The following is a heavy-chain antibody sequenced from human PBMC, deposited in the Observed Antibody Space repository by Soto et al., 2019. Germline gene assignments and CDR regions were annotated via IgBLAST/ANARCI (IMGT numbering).Heavy chain of an antibody. CDR1: GGSITSGGYC. CDR3: ARGSGTFDN. CDR2: IYYSGST. V-gene: IGHV4-31*03. D-gene: IGHD1-7*01. J-gene: IGHJ4*02. Sequence: QVQLQEWGPGLVKPSQTLSLTCTVSGGSITSGGYCCSWIRQHPGKGLEWIGYIYYSGSTYYNPSLKSRVTISADTSKNQFSLNLSSVTVADTAVYYCARGSGTFDNWGQGTLVTVSS.